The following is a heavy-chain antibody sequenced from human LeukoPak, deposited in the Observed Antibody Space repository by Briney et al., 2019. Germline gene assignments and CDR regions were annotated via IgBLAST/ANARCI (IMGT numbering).Heavy chain of an antibody. Sequence: SETLSLTCTVSGGSISSYYWSWIRQPPGKGLEWIGYISYSGSTNFNPSLKSRVTISVHTSKNQFSLKLSSVTAADTAVYYCAREGTAGTNLNWFDPWGQGTLVTVSS. CDR3: AREGTAGTNLNWFDP. CDR1: GGSISSYY. CDR2: ISYSGST. V-gene: IGHV4-59*01. D-gene: IGHD1-1*01. J-gene: IGHJ5*02.